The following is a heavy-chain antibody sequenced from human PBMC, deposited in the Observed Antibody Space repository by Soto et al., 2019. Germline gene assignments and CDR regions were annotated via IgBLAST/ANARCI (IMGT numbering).Heavy chain of an antibody. V-gene: IGHV1-69*13. CDR1: GGTFSSYA. CDR2: IVPVLGTP. J-gene: IGHJ5*02. Sequence: GALVKVSCKASGGTFSSYAISWVRQAPGQGLEWVGGIVPVLGTPNYAPKFQGRVTVTADESTRTGYMELSSLTSEDTAIYYCTRGSHYRSTGYYFDNWGQGTLVPVSP. CDR3: TRGSHYRSTGYYFDN. D-gene: IGHD3-22*01.